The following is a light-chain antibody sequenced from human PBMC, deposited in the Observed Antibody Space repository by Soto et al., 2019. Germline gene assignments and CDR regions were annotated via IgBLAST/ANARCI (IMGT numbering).Light chain of an antibody. V-gene: IGKV3-11*01. J-gene: IGKJ4*01. Sequence: EIVLTQSPATLALSPGERSTLSCRSSQSFNYYLAWYQQKPGQAPRLLIYDASNRATGTPARFSGSGSGTDFTLTISSLEPEDFAVYYCQQRSNWPSLTFGGGTKVDIK. CDR2: DAS. CDR3: QQRSNWPSLT. CDR1: QSFNYY.